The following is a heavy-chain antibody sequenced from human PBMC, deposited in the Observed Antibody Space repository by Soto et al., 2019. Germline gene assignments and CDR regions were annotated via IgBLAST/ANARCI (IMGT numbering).Heavy chain of an antibody. CDR3: ARDGNDPTGPYYYYCYGMDV. J-gene: IGHJ6*02. V-gene: IGHV3-30-3*01. Sequence: QVQLVESGGGVVQPGRSLRLSCAASGFTFSSYDMHWVRQAPGKGLEWVAVISYDGSNKYYADSVKGRFTISRDNSKNTLYMQMNSLRAEDTAVYYCARDGNDPTGPYYYYCYGMDVWGQGTTVTVSS. CDR1: GFTFSSYD. D-gene: IGHD1-1*01. CDR2: ISYDGSNK.